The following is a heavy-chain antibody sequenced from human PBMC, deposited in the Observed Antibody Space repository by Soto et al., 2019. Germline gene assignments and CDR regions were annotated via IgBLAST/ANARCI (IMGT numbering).Heavy chain of an antibody. CDR3: ARGRYCLTGRCFPNWFDS. Sequence: SETLSLTCSVSGDSISNLDYFWAWIRQPPGQALEYIGYIYRSATTYYNPSFESRVAISVDTSKSQFSLNVTSVTAADTAVYFCARGRYCLTGRCFPNWFDSWGQGALVTVST. D-gene: IGHD7-27*01. CDR1: GDSISNLDYF. J-gene: IGHJ5*01. V-gene: IGHV4-30-4*01. CDR2: IYRSATT.